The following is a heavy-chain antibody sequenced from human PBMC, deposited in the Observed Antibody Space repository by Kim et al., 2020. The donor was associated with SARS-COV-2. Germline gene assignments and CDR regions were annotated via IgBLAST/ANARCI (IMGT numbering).Heavy chain of an antibody. CDR2: IYPGDSDT. D-gene: IGHD5-18*01. Sequence: GESLKISCKGSGYSFTSYWIGWVRQMPGKGLEWMGIIYPGDSDTRYSPSFQGQVTISADKSISTAYLQWSSLKASDTAMYYCARHSGGYSYGFLPSINYYYYYGMDVWGQGTTVTVSS. CDR3: ARHSGGYSYGFLPSINYYYYYGMDV. CDR1: GYSFTSYW. J-gene: IGHJ6*02. V-gene: IGHV5-51*01.